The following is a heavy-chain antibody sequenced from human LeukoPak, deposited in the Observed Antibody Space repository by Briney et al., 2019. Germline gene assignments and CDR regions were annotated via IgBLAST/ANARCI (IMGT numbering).Heavy chain of an antibody. CDR1: GYTFTSYA. V-gene: IGHV7-4-1*02. CDR3: ARYSVSGSGYSYGRDY. CDR2: INTNTGNP. J-gene: IGHJ4*02. D-gene: IGHD5-18*01. Sequence: ASVKVSCKASGYTFTSYAMNWVRQAPGQGLEWMGWINTNTGNPTYAQGFTGRFVFSLDTSVSTAYLHISSLKAEDTAVYYCARYSVSGSGYSYGRDYWGQGTLVTVSS.